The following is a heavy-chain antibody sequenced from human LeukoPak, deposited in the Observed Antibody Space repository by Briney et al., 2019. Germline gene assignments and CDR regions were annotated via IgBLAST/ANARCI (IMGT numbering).Heavy chain of an antibody. CDR1: GGSISSGSYY. V-gene: IGHV4-61*02. Sequence: SETLSLTCTVSGGSISSGSYYWSWIRQPAGKGLEWIGRIYTSGSTNYNPSLKSRVTISVDTSKNQFSLKLSSVTAADTAVYYCARDPVRRYFDWLSPGDYYYYMDVWGKGTTVTVSS. D-gene: IGHD3-9*01. J-gene: IGHJ6*03. CDR2: IYTSGST. CDR3: ARDPVRRYFDWLSPGDYYYYMDV.